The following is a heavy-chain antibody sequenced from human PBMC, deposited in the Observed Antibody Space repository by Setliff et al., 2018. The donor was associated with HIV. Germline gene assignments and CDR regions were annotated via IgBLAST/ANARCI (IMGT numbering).Heavy chain of an antibody. Sequence: GGSLRLSCAASGFTFSDYWMSWVRQAPGKGLEWVANINQDGSEKYYLDSVKGRFTISRDNAKNSLFLQMSSLRVEDTAVYYCARLMTADYYDTSGYFQHWGQGTLVTVSS. V-gene: IGHV3-7*03. CDR3: ARLMTADYYDTSGYFQH. D-gene: IGHD3-22*01. J-gene: IGHJ1*01. CDR1: GFTFSDYW. CDR2: INQDGSEK.